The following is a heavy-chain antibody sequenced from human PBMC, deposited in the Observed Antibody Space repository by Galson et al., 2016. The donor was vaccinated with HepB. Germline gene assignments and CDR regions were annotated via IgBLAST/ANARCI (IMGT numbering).Heavy chain of an antibody. CDR3: SRVAMAVAGNWYFDL. CDR1: GFTFADHP. V-gene: IGHV3-49*03. J-gene: IGHJ2*01. D-gene: IGHD6-19*01. Sequence: SLRLSCATSGFTFADHPVSWFRQAPGKGLEWVGFIRSKDYGATTAYAASVQGRFTISRDESEITAYLQMNGLESEDTAIYYCSRVAMAVAGNWYFDLWGRGTLVTVSS. CDR2: IRSKDYGATT.